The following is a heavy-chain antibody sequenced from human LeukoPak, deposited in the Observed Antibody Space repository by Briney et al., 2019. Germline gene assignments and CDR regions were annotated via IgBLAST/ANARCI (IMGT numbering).Heavy chain of an antibody. V-gene: IGHV4-34*01. CDR2: INHSGST. D-gene: IGHD3-22*01. CDR3: ARGSRIVVARY. Sequence: SETLSLTCAVYGGSFSGYCWSWIRQPPGKGLEWIGEINHSGSTNYNPSLKSRVTISVDTSKNQFSLKLSSVTAADTAVYYCARGSRIVVARYWGQGTLVTVSS. J-gene: IGHJ4*02. CDR1: GGSFSGYC.